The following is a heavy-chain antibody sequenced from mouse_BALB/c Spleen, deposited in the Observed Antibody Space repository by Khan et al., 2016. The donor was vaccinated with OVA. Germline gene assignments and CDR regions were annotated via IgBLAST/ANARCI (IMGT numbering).Heavy chain of an antibody. V-gene: IGHV9-2-1*01. D-gene: IGHD1-1*01. CDR3: ARNFLYCYGSSPFAY. J-gene: IGHJ3*01. CDR1: GYTFTDYS. Sequence: QIQLVQSGPELKKPGETVKISCKASGYTFTDYSMHWVKQAPGKGLKWMGWINTETGEPTYADDFKGRFAFSLETSASTAYLQINNLKNEDTATXFCARNFLYCYGSSPFAYWGQGTLVTVSA. CDR2: INTETGEP.